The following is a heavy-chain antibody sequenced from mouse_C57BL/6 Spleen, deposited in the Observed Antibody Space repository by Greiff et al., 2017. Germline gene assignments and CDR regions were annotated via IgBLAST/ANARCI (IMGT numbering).Heavy chain of an antibody. CDR2: ISYDGSN. D-gene: IGHD2-3*01. CDR3: ARDDRWLLLDY. Sequence: EVKLMESGPGLVKPSQSLSLTCSVTGYSITSGYYWNWIRQFPGNKLEWMGYISYDGSNNYNPSLKNRISITRDTSKNQFFLKLNSVTTEDTATYYCARDDRWLLLDYWGQGTTLTVSS. CDR1: GYSITSGYY. J-gene: IGHJ2*01. V-gene: IGHV3-6*01.